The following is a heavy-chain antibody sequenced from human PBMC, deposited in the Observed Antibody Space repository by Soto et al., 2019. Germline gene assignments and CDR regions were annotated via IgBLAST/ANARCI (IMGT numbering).Heavy chain of an antibody. CDR2: IYSGGSR. J-gene: IGHJ4*02. CDR1: GFTVSSNY. Sequence: PGGSLRLSCAASGFTVSSNYMNWVRQAPGKGLEWVSVIYSGGSRYYVDSVKGRFTISRDNSKNTVYLQMNSLRAEDTAVYYCARGRGSGSSADYWGQGTLVTVSS. CDR3: ARGRGSGSSADY. V-gene: IGHV3-66*01. D-gene: IGHD6-25*01.